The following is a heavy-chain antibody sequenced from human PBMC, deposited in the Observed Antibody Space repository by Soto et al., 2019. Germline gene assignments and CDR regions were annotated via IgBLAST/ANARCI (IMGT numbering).Heavy chain of an antibody. J-gene: IGHJ4*02. D-gene: IGHD2-2*01. Sequence: SGGSLRLSCAASGFTFSSYGMHWVRQAPGRGLEWVAVIWYDGSNKYYADSVKGRFTISRDNSKNTLYLQMNSLRAEDTAVYYCARIGCSTSCYLDYWGQGTLVTVSS. CDR1: GFTFSSYG. CDR2: IWYDGSNK. CDR3: ARIGCSTSCYLDY. V-gene: IGHV3-33*01.